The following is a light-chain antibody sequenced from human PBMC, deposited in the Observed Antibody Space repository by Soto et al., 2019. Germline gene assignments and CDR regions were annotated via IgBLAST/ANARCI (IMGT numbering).Light chain of an antibody. Sequence: QSVLTQPPSVSGAPGQRVTISCTGSSSNIGTGYDVHWYQQLPGTAPKLLIFSDTSRPSGVPDRFSGSKSGTSASLAINGXXXXXXXXYYXQSYDSSLSGYVXGXXT. CDR2: SDT. V-gene: IGLV1-40*01. CDR1: SSNIGTGYD. J-gene: IGLJ1*01. CDR3: QSYDSSLSGYV.